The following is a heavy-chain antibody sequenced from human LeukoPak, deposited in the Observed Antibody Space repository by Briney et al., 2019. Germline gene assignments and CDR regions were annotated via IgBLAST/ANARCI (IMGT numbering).Heavy chain of an antibody. CDR2: ISYDGSNK. D-gene: IGHD5-12*01. CDR3: AREQRWLQFMDY. CDR1: GFTFSSYA. V-gene: IGHV3-30-3*01. Sequence: GGSLRLSCAASGFTFSSYAMHWVRQAPGKGLEWVAVISYDGSNKYYADSVKGRFTISRDNSKNTLYLQMNSLRAEDSAVYYCAREQRWLQFMDYWGQGTLVTVSS. J-gene: IGHJ4*02.